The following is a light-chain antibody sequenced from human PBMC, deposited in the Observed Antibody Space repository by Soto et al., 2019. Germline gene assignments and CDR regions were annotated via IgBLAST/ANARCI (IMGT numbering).Light chain of an antibody. Sequence: DIVMTQSPDSLAVSLGERATINCKPSQSVLYSSNNKNYLAWYLQRPGQPPKLLIYWASTRESGVPDRFSGSGSGTDFTLTISSPQAEDVAVYYCQQYYSTPPTFGGGTKVEIE. CDR2: WAS. J-gene: IGKJ4*01. V-gene: IGKV4-1*01. CDR1: QSVLYSSNNKNY. CDR3: QQYYSTPPT.